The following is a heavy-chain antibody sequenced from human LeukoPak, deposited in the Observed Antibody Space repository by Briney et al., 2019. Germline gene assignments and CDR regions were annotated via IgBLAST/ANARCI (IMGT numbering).Heavy chain of an antibody. Sequence: ASVKVSCKASGYTLTSYDINWVRQATGQGLEWLGWMNPNSGNTGYAQKFQGRVTMTRDTSTNTAYMELSSLRSEDTAVYYCARDSERWLQWPWGQGTLVTVSS. CDR3: ARDSERWLQWP. V-gene: IGHV1-8*01. D-gene: IGHD5-24*01. CDR1: GYTLTSYD. J-gene: IGHJ4*02. CDR2: MNPNSGNT.